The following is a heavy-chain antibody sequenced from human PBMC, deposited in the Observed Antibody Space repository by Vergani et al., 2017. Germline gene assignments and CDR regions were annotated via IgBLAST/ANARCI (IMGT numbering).Heavy chain of an antibody. CDR3: AIVTECDGSSGYYLDY. J-gene: IGHJ4*02. CDR2: FDPEHGEV. V-gene: IGHV1-24*01. Sequence: QVQLVQSGSEVRKPGASVKVSCQVSGYSPTELIIHWVRQAPGKGHEWMGGFDPEHGEVTFAHHIQGRVTMTEDRPTDTAYMELSSLRPEDTALYYCAIVTECDGSSGYYLDYWGQGTLVTVSS. D-gene: IGHD3-22*01. CDR1: GYSPTELI.